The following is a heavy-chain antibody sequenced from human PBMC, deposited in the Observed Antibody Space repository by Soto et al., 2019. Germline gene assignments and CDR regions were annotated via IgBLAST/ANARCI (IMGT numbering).Heavy chain of an antibody. Sequence: KPSETLSLTCTVSGGSISSGGYYWSWIRQHPGKCLEWIGYIYYSGSTYYNPSLKSRVTISVDTSKNQFSLKLSSVTAADTAVYYCARDLYCSSTSCFYYYGMDVWGQGTTVTVYS. D-gene: IGHD2-2*01. J-gene: IGHJ6*02. CDR1: GGSISSGGYY. CDR3: ARDLYCSSTSCFYYYGMDV. CDR2: IYYSGST. V-gene: IGHV4-31*03.